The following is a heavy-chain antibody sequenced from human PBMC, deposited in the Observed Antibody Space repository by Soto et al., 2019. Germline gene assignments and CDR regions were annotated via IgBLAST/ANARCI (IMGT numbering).Heavy chain of an antibody. J-gene: IGHJ5*02. V-gene: IGHV1-24*01. CDR1: GYTLTELS. Sequence: ASVKVSCKVSGYTLTELSVRWVRQAPGKGLEWMGGFDPEDGETIYAQKFQGRVTMTEDTSTDTAYMELSSLRSEDTAVYYCATRGASGSYYPWFDPWGQGTLLTVSS. D-gene: IGHD1-26*01. CDR3: ATRGASGSYYPWFDP. CDR2: FDPEDGET.